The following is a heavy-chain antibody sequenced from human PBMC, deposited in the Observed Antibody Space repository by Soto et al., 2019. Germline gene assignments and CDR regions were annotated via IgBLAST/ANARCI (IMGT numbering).Heavy chain of an antibody. D-gene: IGHD6-19*01. CDR1: GFTFSSYA. J-gene: IGHJ3*02. Sequence: PGGSLRLSCAASGFTFSSYAMSWVRQAPGRGLEWVSAISGSGGSTYYADSVKGRFTISRDNSKNTLYLQMNSLRAEDTAVYYCAKFVPPGSSGWPFDAFDIWGQGTMVTVSS. CDR2: ISGSGGST. CDR3: AKFVPPGSSGWPFDAFDI. V-gene: IGHV3-23*01.